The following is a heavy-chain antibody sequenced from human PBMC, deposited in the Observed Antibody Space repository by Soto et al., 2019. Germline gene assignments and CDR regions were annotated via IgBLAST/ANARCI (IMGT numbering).Heavy chain of an antibody. CDR1: GGSISSGTYV. J-gene: IGHJ4*02. CDR2: IDHTGTT. Sequence: SETLSLTCTVSGGSISSGTYVWGWIRQPPGKGLEWIAYIDHTGTTNNNPSLKSRVTISTDTSKNHFSLRLTSVTAADTAVYYCGRTVPRGSIDYWGQGTLVTVSS. V-gene: IGHV4-39*02. CDR3: GRTVPRGSIDY. D-gene: IGHD4-17*01.